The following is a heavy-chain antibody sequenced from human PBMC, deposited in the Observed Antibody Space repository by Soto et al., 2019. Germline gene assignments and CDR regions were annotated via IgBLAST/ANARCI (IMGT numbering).Heavy chain of an antibody. Sequence: SETLSLTCTVSGGSISSSSYYWGWIRQPPGKGLEWIGYIYYSGSTYYNPSLKSRVTISVDTSKNQFSLNLSSVTAADTAVYYCARVWGGAFDFWGQGTMVTVSS. CDR2: IYYSGST. CDR3: ARVWGGAFDF. V-gene: IGHV4-39*07. D-gene: IGHD3-10*01. J-gene: IGHJ3*01. CDR1: GGSISSSSYY.